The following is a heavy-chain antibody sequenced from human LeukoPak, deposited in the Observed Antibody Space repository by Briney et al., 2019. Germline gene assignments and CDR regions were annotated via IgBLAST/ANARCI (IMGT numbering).Heavy chain of an antibody. J-gene: IGHJ4*02. CDR1: GGSFSGYY. Sequence: SETLSLTCAVYGGSFSGYYWSWIRQPPGKGLEWIGEINHSGSTNYNPSLKSRVTISVDTSKNQFSLKLSSVTAEDTAVYYCARIGYSSSCFDYWGQGTLVTVSS. CDR3: ARIGYSSSCFDY. CDR2: INHSGST. D-gene: IGHD6-13*01. V-gene: IGHV4-34*01.